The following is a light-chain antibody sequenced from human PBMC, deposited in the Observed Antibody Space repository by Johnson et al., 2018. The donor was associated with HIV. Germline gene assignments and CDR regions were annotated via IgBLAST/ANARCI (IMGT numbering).Light chain of an antibody. CDR3: GTGDSSLSALYV. J-gene: IGLJ1*01. V-gene: IGLV1-51*01. CDR2: DNN. CDR1: SSNIGNNY. Sequence: QSVLTQPPSVSAAPGQKVTISCSGSSSNIGNNYVSWYQQLPGTAPKLLIYDNNKRPSGIPDRFSGSKSGTSATLGITGLQTGDEADYYCGTGDSSLSALYVFGTGTKVTVL.